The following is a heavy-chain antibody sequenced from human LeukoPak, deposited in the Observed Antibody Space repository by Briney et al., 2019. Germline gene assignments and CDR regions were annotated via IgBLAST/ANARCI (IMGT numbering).Heavy chain of an antibody. CDR1: GFTFSSYA. CDR3: AKDGISGWYSGSFDY. V-gene: IGHV3-23*01. J-gene: IGHJ4*02. D-gene: IGHD6-19*01. CDR2: ISGSGGST. Sequence: GGSLRLSCAASGFTFSSYAISWVRQAPGKGLEWVSAISGSGGSTYYADSVKGRFTISRDNSKNTLYLQMNSLRAEDTAVYYCAKDGISGWYSGSFDYWGQGTLVTVSS.